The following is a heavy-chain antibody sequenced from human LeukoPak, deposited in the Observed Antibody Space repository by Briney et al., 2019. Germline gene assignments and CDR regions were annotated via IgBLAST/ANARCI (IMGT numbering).Heavy chain of an antibody. V-gene: IGHV3-23*01. Sequence: PGGSLRLSCAASGFTFSSYAMSWVRQAPGKGLEWVSAISGSGGSTYYADSVKGRFTISRDNSKNTLYLQMNSLRAEDTAVYYCAKTAEKENYYDSSGYLNYYFDYWGQGTLVTVSS. D-gene: IGHD3-22*01. CDR2: ISGSGGST. CDR1: GFTFSSYA. J-gene: IGHJ4*02. CDR3: AKTAEKENYYDSSGYLNYYFDY.